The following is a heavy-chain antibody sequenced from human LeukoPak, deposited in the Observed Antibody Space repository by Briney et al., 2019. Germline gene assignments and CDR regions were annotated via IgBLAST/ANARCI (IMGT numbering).Heavy chain of an antibody. CDR1: GFTFSSYA. CDR2: ISYDGSNK. D-gene: IGHD5-12*01. V-gene: IGHV3-30-3*01. J-gene: IGHJ4*02. Sequence: GGSLRLSCAASGFTFSSYAMHWVRQAPGKGLEWVAVISYDGSNKYYADSVKGRFTISRDNSKNTLYLQMNSLRAEDTAVYYCAMTRGYSGYVFDYWGQGTLVTVSS. CDR3: AMTRGYSGYVFDY.